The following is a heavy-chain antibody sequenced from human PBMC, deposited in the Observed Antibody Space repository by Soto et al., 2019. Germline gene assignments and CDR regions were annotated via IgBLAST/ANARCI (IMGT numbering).Heavy chain of an antibody. Sequence: QVQLVQSGAEVKKPGSSVKVSCKASGGTFSSYAISWVRQAPGQGLEWMGGIIPIFGTANYAQKFQGRVTVTGDESTGAAYMELSSLRSEDTAVSYCARGEGCLKPLTYWYFALWGRGTLVTVSS. CDR1: GGTFSSYA. D-gene: IGHD3-9*01. CDR3: ARGEGCLKPLTYWYFAL. J-gene: IGHJ2*01. V-gene: IGHV1-69*12. CDR2: IIPIFGTA.